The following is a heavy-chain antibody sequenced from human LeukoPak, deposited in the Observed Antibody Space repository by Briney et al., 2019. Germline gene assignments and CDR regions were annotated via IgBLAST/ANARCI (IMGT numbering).Heavy chain of an antibody. V-gene: IGHV1-8*01. Sequence: ASVKVSCKASGYTFTSYDINWVRQATGQGLEWMGWMNPNSGNTGYAQKFQGRVTMTRNTSISTAYMELSSLRSEDTAVYYCAGIFPKSSENYDFWGQGTLVTVSS. D-gene: IGHD3-3*01. CDR3: AGIFPKSSENYDF. J-gene: IGHJ4*02. CDR2: MNPNSGNT. CDR1: GYTFTSYD.